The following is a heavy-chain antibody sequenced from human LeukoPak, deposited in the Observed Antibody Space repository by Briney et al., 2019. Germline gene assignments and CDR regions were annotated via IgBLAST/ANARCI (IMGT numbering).Heavy chain of an antibody. V-gene: IGHV1-69*01. CDR3: ARVYGDWTYYFDY. CDR2: IIPIFGTA. Sequence: GASVKFSCKASGGTFSSYAISWVRQAPGQGLEWMGGIIPIFGTANYAQKFQGRVTITADESTSTAYMELSSLRSEDTAVYYCARVYGDWTYYFDYWGQGTLVTVSS. J-gene: IGHJ4*02. D-gene: IGHD4-17*01. CDR1: GGTFSSYA.